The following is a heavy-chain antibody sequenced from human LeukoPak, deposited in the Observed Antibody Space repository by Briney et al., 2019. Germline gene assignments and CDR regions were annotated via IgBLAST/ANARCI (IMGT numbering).Heavy chain of an antibody. CDR3: AKDSRDGYNLALWAFDI. CDR2: ISGSGGST. D-gene: IGHD5-24*01. Sequence: GGSLRLSCAASGFTFSSYAMSWVRQAPGKGLEWVSAISGSGGSTYYADSVKGRFTISRDNSKNTLYLQMNSLRAEDTAVYYCAKDSRDGYNLALWAFDIWGQGTMVTVSS. J-gene: IGHJ3*02. CDR1: GFTFSSYA. V-gene: IGHV3-23*01.